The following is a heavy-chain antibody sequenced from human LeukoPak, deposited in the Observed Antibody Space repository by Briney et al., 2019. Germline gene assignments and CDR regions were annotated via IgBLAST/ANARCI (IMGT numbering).Heavy chain of an antibody. V-gene: IGHV4-61*08. J-gene: IGHJ5*02. CDR3: ARHFGGYYYDSSGSPGWFDP. CDR1: GGSISSGGYY. D-gene: IGHD3-22*01. Sequence: NPSETLSLTCTVSGGSISSGGYYWSWIRQHPGKGLEWIGYIYYSGSSRFNPSLESRVTIAVDTSKNQFSLKLSSVTAADTAMYYCARHFGGYYYDSSGSPGWFDPWGQGTLVTVSS. CDR2: IYYSGSS.